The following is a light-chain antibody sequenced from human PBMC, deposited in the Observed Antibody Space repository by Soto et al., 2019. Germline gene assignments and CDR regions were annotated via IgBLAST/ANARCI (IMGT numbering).Light chain of an antibody. CDR1: QSISTNY. Sequence: EIVLTQSPGTLSLSPGESATLSCRASQSISTNYLAWYQQKPGQAPRLLLYAASNRFTGIPDRFSGSGSGTDFTLTINRLEPEDFALYYCQQYGRTFGQGTRLEIK. V-gene: IGKV3-20*01. CDR2: AAS. CDR3: QQYGRT. J-gene: IGKJ5*01.